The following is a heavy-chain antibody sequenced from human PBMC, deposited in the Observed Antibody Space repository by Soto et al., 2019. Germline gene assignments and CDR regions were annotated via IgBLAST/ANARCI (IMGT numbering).Heavy chain of an antibody. Sequence: QITLKESGPTLVKPTQTLTLTCAFSGFSLSTSGMGVGCVRQPPGKALEWLALIYWDDVKHYSPSLKSRLTITKDTSKNQVVLTTTNVDPVDTATFYCVHTTTLIWGQGNLVTVSS. CDR3: VHTTTLI. CDR1: GFSLSTSGMG. CDR2: IYWDDVK. J-gene: IGHJ4*02. V-gene: IGHV2-5*02. D-gene: IGHD1-7*01.